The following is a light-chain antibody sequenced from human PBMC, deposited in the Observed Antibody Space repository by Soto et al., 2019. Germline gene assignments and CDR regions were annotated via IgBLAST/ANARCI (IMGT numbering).Light chain of an antibody. J-gene: IGLJ2*01. CDR1: SSDVGGYNS. CDR3: SSYTSISASVI. V-gene: IGLV2-14*03. CDR2: DVI. Sequence: QSALAQPASVSGSPGQSITISCTGSSSDVGGYNSVSWYQQHPGKAPKLVIFDVIIRPSGISTRFSGSKSGNAASLTISGLQAEDEAHYYCSSYTSISASVIFGGGTKVTV.